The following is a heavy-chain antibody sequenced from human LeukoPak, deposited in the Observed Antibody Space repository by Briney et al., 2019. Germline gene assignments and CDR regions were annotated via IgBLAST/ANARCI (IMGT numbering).Heavy chain of an antibody. Sequence: PGGSLRLSCVATGFSFSNYSMHWVRQAPGKGLEWVSYISRTGNIVYYADSVKGRFTISRDNAKDSLFLQMDSLRDEDTAVYYCARDYDILTGSRYYYYYYGMDVWGQGTTVTVSS. CDR2: ISRTGNIV. D-gene: IGHD3-9*01. V-gene: IGHV3-48*02. CDR1: GFSFSNYS. CDR3: ARDYDILTGSRYYYYYYGMDV. J-gene: IGHJ6*02.